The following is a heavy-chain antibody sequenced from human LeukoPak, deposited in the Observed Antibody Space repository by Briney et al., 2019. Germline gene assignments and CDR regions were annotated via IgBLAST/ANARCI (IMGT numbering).Heavy chain of an antibody. Sequence: GGSLTLSCAPSGFTFGSYSMNWVRQAPEKGRGWVSYISSGSGSIYYGDSMKGRFTISRDNAKNSLYLQMSSLRDEDTAVYYCSRDHDYIWGSYRIPLDYWGRGTLVTVSS. V-gene: IGHV3-48*02. CDR3: SRDHDYIWGSYRIPLDY. J-gene: IGHJ4*02. D-gene: IGHD3-16*02. CDR2: ISSGSGSI. CDR1: GFTFGSYS.